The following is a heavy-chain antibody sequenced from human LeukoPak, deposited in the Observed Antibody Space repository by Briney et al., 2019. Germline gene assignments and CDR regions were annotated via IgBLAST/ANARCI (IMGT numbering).Heavy chain of an antibody. CDR2: INPSGGNT. Sequence: ASVKVSCKASGYTFTRYYMHWVRQAPGQGLEWMGIINPSGGNTSYAQKFQGRVTMTRDTSAGTVYMELSSLRSEDTAGYYCARDLFIEKYGVVPATIVLDYCGQGTLVTVS. CDR3: ARDLFIEKYGVVPATIVLDY. D-gene: IGHD2-2*02. V-gene: IGHV1-46*01. CDR1: GYTFTRYY. J-gene: IGHJ4*02.